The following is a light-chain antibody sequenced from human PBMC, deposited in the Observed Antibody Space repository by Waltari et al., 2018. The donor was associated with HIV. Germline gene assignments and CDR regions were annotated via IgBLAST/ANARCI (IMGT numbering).Light chain of an antibody. CDR1: SSNIGNNY. CDR3: SSYSSTNTLGV. Sequence: QSVLTQPPSVSVAPGQKVTISCSGSSSNIGNNYVSWYQHHPGKAPKLIIYEVTNRPSGVSNRFSGSKSGNTASLTISGLQPEDEADYYCSSYSSTNTLGVFGGGTILTVL. V-gene: IGLV2-14*01. CDR2: EVT. J-gene: IGLJ3*02.